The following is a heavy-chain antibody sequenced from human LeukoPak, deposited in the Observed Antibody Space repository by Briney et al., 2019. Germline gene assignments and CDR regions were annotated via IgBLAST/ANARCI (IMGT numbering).Heavy chain of an antibody. CDR2: FYYSGNT. Sequence: SQSLSLTWPVAGGLISIYYWSWIRQPPGKGMEWIGYFYYSGNTNYNPSLKSRVTISVDTSKNQFSRRLSSVTAADTAVYYCAREGQWLFDYWGQGTLVTVSS. J-gene: IGHJ4*02. CDR3: AREGQWLFDY. D-gene: IGHD6-19*01. CDR1: GGLISIYY. V-gene: IGHV4-59*01.